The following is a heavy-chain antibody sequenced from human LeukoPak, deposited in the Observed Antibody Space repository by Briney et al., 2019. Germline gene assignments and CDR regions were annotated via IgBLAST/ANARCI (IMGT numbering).Heavy chain of an antibody. CDR2: ISAYNGNT. CDR3: ARDYYDSSGYYEDY. D-gene: IGHD3-22*01. J-gene: IGHJ4*02. Sequence: ASVKVSCKASGYTFTSYGNSWVRQAPGQGLEWMGWISAYNGNTNYAQKLQGRVTMTTDTSTSTAYMELRSLRSDDTAVYYCARDYYDSSGYYEDYWGQGTLVTVSS. CDR1: GYTFTSYG. V-gene: IGHV1-18*01.